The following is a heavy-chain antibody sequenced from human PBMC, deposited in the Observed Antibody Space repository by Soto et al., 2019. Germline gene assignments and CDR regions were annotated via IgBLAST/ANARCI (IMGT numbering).Heavy chain of an antibody. CDR2: IWYDGSKK. J-gene: IGHJ4*02. CDR3: AGDYYGSGSQYNPLDY. Sequence: QVQLVESGGGVVQPGRSLRLSCAASGFTFITYGMHWVRQAPGKGLEWVAVIWYDGSKKYYADSVKGRFTISRDNSKNTLYLQMNSLRVEDTAVYYCAGDYYGSGSQYNPLDYWGQGTLVTVSS. V-gene: IGHV3-33*01. CDR1: GFTFITYG. D-gene: IGHD3-10*01.